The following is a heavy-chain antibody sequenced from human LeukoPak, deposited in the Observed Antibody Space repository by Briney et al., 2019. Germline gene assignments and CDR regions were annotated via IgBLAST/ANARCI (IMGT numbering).Heavy chain of an antibody. Sequence: GRSLRLSCVASGFTFSSYGMHWVRQAPGKGLEWVAVISYDVNEKYYVDSVKGRFTISRDNSENTLYLQMNSLRAEDTAVYYCAKDGGTSGYYAGFVDYWGQGTLVTVSS. CDR2: ISYDVNEK. CDR3: AKDGGTSGYYAGFVDY. J-gene: IGHJ4*02. D-gene: IGHD3-22*01. CDR1: GFTFSSYG. V-gene: IGHV3-30*18.